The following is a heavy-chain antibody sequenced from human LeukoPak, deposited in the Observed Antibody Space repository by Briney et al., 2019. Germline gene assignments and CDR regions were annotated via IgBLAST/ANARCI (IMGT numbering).Heavy chain of an antibody. J-gene: IGHJ6*03. Sequence: SVKVSCKASGGTFSRDAISWVRQAPGQGLEWMGGIIPIFGTANYAQKFQGRVTITTDESTSTAYMELSSLRSEDTAVYYCARSTRYGKYYYYMDVWGKGTTVTVSS. V-gene: IGHV1-69*05. CDR3: ARSTRYGKYYYYMDV. CDR1: GGTFSRDA. D-gene: IGHD1-1*01. CDR2: IIPIFGTA.